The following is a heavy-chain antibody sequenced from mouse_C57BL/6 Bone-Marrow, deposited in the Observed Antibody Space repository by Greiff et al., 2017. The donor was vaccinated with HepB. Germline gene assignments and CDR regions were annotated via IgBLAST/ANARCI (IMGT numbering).Heavy chain of an antibody. J-gene: IGHJ1*03. CDR3: ATKLLRHWYFDV. V-gene: IGHV5-17*01. CDR2: ISSGSSTI. CDR1: GFTFSDYG. Sequence: DVQLVESGGGLVKPGGSLKLSCAASGFTFSDYGMHWVRQAPEKGLEWVAYISSGSSTIYYADTVKGRFTISRDNAKNTLFLQMTSLRSEDTAMYYCATKLLRHWYFDVWGTGTTVTVSS. D-gene: IGHD1-2*01.